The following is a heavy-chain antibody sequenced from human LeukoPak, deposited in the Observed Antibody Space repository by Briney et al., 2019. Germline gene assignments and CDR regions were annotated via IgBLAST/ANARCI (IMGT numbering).Heavy chain of an antibody. J-gene: IGHJ4*02. D-gene: IGHD3-10*01. CDR3: AQLENYYGSGSYSYY. CDR2: IYYSGST. V-gene: IGHV4-39*01. Sequence: SETLSLTCTVSGGSISSSSYYWGLIRQPPGKGLQWIGSIYYSGSTYYNPSLKSRVTISVDTSKNQFSLKLSSVTAADTAVYYCAQLENYYGSGSYSYYWGQGTLVTVSS. CDR1: GGSISSSSYY.